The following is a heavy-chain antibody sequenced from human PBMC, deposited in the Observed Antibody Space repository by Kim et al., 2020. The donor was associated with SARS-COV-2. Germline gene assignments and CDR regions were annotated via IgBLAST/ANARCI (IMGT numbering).Heavy chain of an antibody. Sequence: SETLSLTCTVSGGSVSSGSYYWSWIRQPPGKGLEWIGYIYYSGSTNYNPSLKSRVTISVDTSKNQFSLKLSSVTAADTAVYYCARRPKSMVRGVNDFDYWGQGNLVTLSS. CDR2: IYYSGST. D-gene: IGHD3-10*01. CDR1: GGSVSSGSYY. CDR3: ARRPKSMVRGVNDFDY. V-gene: IGHV4-61*01. J-gene: IGHJ4*02.